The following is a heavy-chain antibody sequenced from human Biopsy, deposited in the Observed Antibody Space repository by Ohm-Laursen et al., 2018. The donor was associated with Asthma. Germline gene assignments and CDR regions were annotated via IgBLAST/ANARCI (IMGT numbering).Heavy chain of an antibody. Sequence: SLRLSCAASGFTFSSYGMHWVRQAPGKGLEWVAVIWYDGGNKYYADSVKGRFIISKDNSKNTLYLQMNSLRAEDTAVYYCARDIVATMIGYYYYGMDVWGQGTTVTVSS. V-gene: IGHV3-33*01. D-gene: IGHD5-12*01. CDR2: IWYDGGNK. CDR3: ARDIVATMIGYYYYGMDV. J-gene: IGHJ6*02. CDR1: GFTFSSYG.